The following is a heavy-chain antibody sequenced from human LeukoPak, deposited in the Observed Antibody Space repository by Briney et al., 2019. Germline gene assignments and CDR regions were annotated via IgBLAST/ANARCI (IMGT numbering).Heavy chain of an antibody. D-gene: IGHD4/OR15-4a*01. CDR3: ARDPANDAFDI. CDR2: IYPDDSDT. V-gene: IGHV5-51*01. Sequence: GESLKISCKGSGYSFTTHWIGWVRQMPGKGLEWMGIIYPDDSDTRYSPSFQGQVTISADESISTAYLQWNSLTASDTAMYYCARDPANDAFDIWGQGTMVTVSS. CDR1: GYSFTTHW. J-gene: IGHJ3*02.